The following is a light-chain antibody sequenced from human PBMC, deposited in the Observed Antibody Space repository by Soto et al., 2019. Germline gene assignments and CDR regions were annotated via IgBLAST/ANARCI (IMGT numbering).Light chain of an antibody. CDR1: QSVRSN. CDR2: DAS. Sequence: EIVMTHAPATLSVSLGERATLSCRASQSVRSNLAWYQQKPGQAPRLLIYDASTRAPGIPARFSGSGSGTELTLTISSLQSEDFAVYHCQQYNSWPPTFGHGTRLEIK. J-gene: IGKJ5*01. V-gene: IGKV3-15*01. CDR3: QQYNSWPPT.